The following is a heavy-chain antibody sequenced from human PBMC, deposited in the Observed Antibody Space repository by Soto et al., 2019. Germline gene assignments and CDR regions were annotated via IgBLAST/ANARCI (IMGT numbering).Heavy chain of an antibody. D-gene: IGHD3-22*01. CDR1: GFTFSTSW. CDR2: MNGDGSTV. CDR3: ARAGYYRFDY. J-gene: IGHJ4*02. Sequence: GGSLRLSCAASGFTFSTSWMHWVRQAPGKGLVWVSRMNGDGSTVNYADSVKGRFAISRDNAKNTLYLQMNSLRAEDTAVYYCARAGYYRFDYWGQGTLVTVSS. V-gene: IGHV3-74*01.